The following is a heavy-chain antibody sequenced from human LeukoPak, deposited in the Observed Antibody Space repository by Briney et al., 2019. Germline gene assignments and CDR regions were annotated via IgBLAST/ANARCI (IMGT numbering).Heavy chain of an antibody. J-gene: IGHJ4*02. V-gene: IGHV3-21*01. CDR2: ISTSSRYI. CDR1: GFSFSSYS. Sequence: GGSLRLSCAASGFSFSSYSMNWVRRAPGKGLEWVSSISTSSRYIYYADSVKGRFTISRDNAKNSLYLQMNSLRAEDTAVYYCARDLREGRDGYDHRDYWGQGILVTVSS. CDR3: ARDLREGRDGYDHRDY. D-gene: IGHD5-24*01.